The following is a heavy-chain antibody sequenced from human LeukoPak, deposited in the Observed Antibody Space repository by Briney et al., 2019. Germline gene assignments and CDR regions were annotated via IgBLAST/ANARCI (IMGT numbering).Heavy chain of an antibody. CDR2: IKQDGSEK. V-gene: IGHV3-7*01. CDR1: GFTFSSYA. Sequence: GGSLRLSCAASGFTFSSYAMSWVRQAPGKGLEWVANIKQDGSEKYYVDSVKGRFTISRDNAKNSLYLQMNSLRAEDTAVYYCAREELSGSSIPIDYWGQGTLVTVSS. J-gene: IGHJ4*02. D-gene: IGHD1-26*01. CDR3: AREELSGSSIPIDY.